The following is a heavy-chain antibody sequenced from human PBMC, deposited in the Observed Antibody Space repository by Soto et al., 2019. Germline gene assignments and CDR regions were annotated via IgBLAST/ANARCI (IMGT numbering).Heavy chain of an antibody. CDR1: GFTFSNYG. CDR3: VRSWAY. D-gene: IGHD6-13*01. J-gene: IGHJ4*02. Sequence: EVQLLESGGGLVQLGGSLRLSCAASGFTFSNYGMNWIRLAPGEGLEWVSTVSPAGSTFYADSVRGRFTISRDNSKSTVDLQMNGLRVDDTAIYYCVRSWAYWGRGTVVTVSS. CDR2: VSPAGST. V-gene: IGHV3-23*01.